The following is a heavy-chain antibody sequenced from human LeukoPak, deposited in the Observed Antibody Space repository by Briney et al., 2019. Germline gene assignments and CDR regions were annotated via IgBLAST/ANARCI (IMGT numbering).Heavy chain of an antibody. CDR1: GFTVSSYG. D-gene: IGHD6-13*01. V-gene: IGHV3-30*18. CDR2: ISYDGTNK. J-gene: IGHJ6*02. CDR3: AKSTIAAVGKDYYCAMDA. Sequence: PGGSLRLSCAASGFTVSSYGMHWVRQAPGKGLGWVAVISYDGTNKYYGDSVKGRFTISRDNSKNTLYLEMHSLRGEDTAVYYCAKSTIAAVGKDYYCAMDAWGQGTTVTVSS.